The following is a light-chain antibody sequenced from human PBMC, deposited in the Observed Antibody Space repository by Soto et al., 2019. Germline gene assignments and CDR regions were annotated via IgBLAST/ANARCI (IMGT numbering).Light chain of an antibody. Sequence: DIQMTQSPSSVSVFVGDRVTITCRASQGISNWLAWYQQRPGKAPKLLIFAASSLQSGVPSRFSGSGSGTDFTLTIRSLQPQDFANYFCQQANSFPITFGQGTRLEIK. CDR1: QGISNW. V-gene: IGKV1-12*01. CDR3: QQANSFPIT. CDR2: AAS. J-gene: IGKJ5*01.